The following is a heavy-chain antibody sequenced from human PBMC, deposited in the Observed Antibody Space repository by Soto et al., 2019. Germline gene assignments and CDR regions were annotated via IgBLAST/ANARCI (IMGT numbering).Heavy chain of an antibody. Sequence: PSETLSLTCIVSGGSISSYSWSWSWIRQSPGKGLEWIGYIYYSGTTNYNPSLKSRLTMSIDTSKNQFSLNLRAEDTAMYYCARDPVTSDWGQGTLVTVSS. V-gene: IGHV4-59*12. CDR1: GGSISSYS. CDR3: ARDPVTSD. CDR2: IYYSGTT. J-gene: IGHJ4*02.